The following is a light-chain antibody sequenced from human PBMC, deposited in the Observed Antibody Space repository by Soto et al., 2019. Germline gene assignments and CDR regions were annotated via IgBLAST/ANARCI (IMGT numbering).Light chain of an antibody. CDR2: YVS. Sequence: QSALTQPRSVSGSPGQSVTISCTGTSSDVGGYNYVSWYQQHPGKAPKLMIYYVSKRPSGVPDRFSGSKSGNTASLTISGLQAEDEADYYCSSYAGSYTWVFGGGTQLTLL. J-gene: IGLJ3*02. CDR1: SSDVGGYNY. CDR3: SSYAGSYTWV. V-gene: IGLV2-11*01.